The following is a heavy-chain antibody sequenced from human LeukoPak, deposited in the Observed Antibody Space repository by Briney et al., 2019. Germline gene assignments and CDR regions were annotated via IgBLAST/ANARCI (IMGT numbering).Heavy chain of an antibody. CDR1: VYTFTSYD. J-gene: IGHJ6*02. Sequence: ASVNVSCKASVYTFTSYDINWVRQATGQGLEWMGWMNPNSGNTGYAQKYKGRVTMTRNTSISTAYMELSSLRSEDPAVYYCARGYYDFWSSYSQSNYGMDVWGQGTTVTVSS. D-gene: IGHD3-3*01. V-gene: IGHV1-8*01. CDR3: ARGYYDFWSSYSQSNYGMDV. CDR2: MNPNSGNT.